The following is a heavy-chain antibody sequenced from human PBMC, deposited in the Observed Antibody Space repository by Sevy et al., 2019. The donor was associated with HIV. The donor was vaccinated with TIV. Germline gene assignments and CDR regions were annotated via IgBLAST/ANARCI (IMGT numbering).Heavy chain of an antibody. D-gene: IGHD3-16*01. J-gene: IGHJ4*02. CDR2: ISSGGSTI. Sequence: GGSLRLSCAASGFIFSSYSMNWVRQAPGKGLEWISYISSGGSTIYYADSVKGRFTVSRDNARSTLFLQMNSLRDEDTAVYYCAIDPRDGGDYWGQGTLVTVSS. V-gene: IGHV3-48*02. CDR3: AIDPRDGGDY. CDR1: GFIFSSYS.